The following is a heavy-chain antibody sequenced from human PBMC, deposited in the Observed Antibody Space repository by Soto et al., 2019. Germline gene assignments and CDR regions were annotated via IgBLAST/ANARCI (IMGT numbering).Heavy chain of an antibody. Sequence: GGSLRLSCAASRFTFSSYEMNRARQAPGKGLEWVSYITSSGTTKYYADFVKGLFTISRDNTKNSIYRQMYSLRAEDTAIYYCARVSFGELAVFDVWGKGTMVTV. CDR2: ITSSGTTK. V-gene: IGHV3-48*03. CDR3: ARVSFGELAVFDV. CDR1: RFTFSSYE. J-gene: IGHJ3*01. D-gene: IGHD3-10*01.